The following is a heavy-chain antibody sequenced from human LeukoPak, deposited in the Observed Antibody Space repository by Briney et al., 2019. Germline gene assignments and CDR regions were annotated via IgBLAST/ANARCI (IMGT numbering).Heavy chain of an antibody. D-gene: IGHD4-17*01. V-gene: IGHV3-74*01. Sequence: SGGSLRLSCAASGFTFSSYWMHWVRQAPGKGLVWVSRINSDGSSTSYADSVKGRFTISRDNSKNTLYLQMNSLRAEDTAVYYCAKDRPRYGDLPSSFFDYWGQGTLVTVSS. CDR1: GFTFSSYW. J-gene: IGHJ4*02. CDR2: INSDGSST. CDR3: AKDRPRYGDLPSSFFDY.